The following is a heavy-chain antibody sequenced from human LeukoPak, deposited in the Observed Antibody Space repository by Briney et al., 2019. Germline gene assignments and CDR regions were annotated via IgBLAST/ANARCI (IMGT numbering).Heavy chain of an antibody. CDR1: GYTFTSYY. J-gene: IGHJ4*02. V-gene: IGHV1-46*03. Sequence: GASVKVSCKASGYTFTSYYMHWVRQAPGQGLEWMGIINPSGGSTSYAQKFQGRVTMTRDTSTSTVYMGLSSLRSEDTAVYYCASRYYDSSGYHGFDYWGQGTLVTVSS. CDR2: INPSGGST. D-gene: IGHD3-22*01. CDR3: ASRYYDSSGYHGFDY.